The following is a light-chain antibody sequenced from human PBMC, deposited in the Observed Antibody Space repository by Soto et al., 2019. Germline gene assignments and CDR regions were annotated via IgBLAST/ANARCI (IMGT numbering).Light chain of an antibody. CDR3: FSFTSTHTHV. Sequence: QSALTQPASVSGSPGQSVTISCTGTSSDFGSYNFVPWYQHHPGTVPKVIIYETSKRPSGVSDRFSGSKSGNTASLTISGLQAEDEADYYCFSFTSTHTHVFGSGTKVTVL. J-gene: IGLJ1*01. V-gene: IGLV2-23*01. CDR1: SSDFGSYNF. CDR2: ETS.